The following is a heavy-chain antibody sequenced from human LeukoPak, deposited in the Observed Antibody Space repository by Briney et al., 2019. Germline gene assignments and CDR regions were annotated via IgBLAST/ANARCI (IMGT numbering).Heavy chain of an antibody. CDR1: GGSISSYY. Sequence: SETLSLTCTVSGGSISSYYWSWIRQPAGKGLEWIGRIYTSASANYNPSLRSRLTMSVDTSKNQFSLKLTSVTAADTAVYYCALNYYYYGMDVWGQGTTVTVSS. CDR2: IYTSASA. CDR3: ALNYYYYGMDV. V-gene: IGHV4-4*07. J-gene: IGHJ6*02.